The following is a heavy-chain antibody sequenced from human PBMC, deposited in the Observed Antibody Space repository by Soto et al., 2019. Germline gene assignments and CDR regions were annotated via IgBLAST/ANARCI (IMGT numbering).Heavy chain of an antibody. V-gene: IGHV3-30-3*01. CDR3: ARDRIGYYGSGAQGYYYGMDV. Sequence: LRLSCAASGFTFSSYAMHWVRQAPGKGLEWVAVISYDGSNKYYADSVKGRFTISRDNSKNTLYLQMNSLRAEDTAVYYCARDRIGYYGSGAQGYYYGMDVWGQGTTVTVSS. CDR2: ISYDGSNK. J-gene: IGHJ6*02. D-gene: IGHD3-10*01. CDR1: GFTFSSYA.